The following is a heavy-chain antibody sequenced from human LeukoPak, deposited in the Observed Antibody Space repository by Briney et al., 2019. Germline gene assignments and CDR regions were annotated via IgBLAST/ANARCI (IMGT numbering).Heavy chain of an antibody. V-gene: IGHV3-33*08. D-gene: IGHD3-22*01. CDR2: IWYDGSNK. Sequence: GGSLRLSCAASGFTFSSYGMPWVRQAPGKGLEWVAVIWYDGSNKYYADSVKGRFTISRDNSKNTLYLQMNSLRAEDTAVYYCARDQSDYYDSSGYDYWGQGTLVTVSS. J-gene: IGHJ4*02. CDR3: ARDQSDYYDSSGYDY. CDR1: GFTFSSYG.